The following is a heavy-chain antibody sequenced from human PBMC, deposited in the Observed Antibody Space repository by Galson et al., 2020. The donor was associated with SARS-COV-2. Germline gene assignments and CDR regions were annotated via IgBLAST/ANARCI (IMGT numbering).Heavy chain of an antibody. CDR2: NFYTTNT. CDR1: GVSITKTSFY. J-gene: IGHJ4*02. V-gene: IGHV4-39*07. CDR3: AREMFTSGWRGDPLFDF. Sequence: SETLSLTCSVSGVSITKTSFYWGWNRQPPGQELEWIDSNFYTTNTYYNPSLKSRFTISVDDSKNQVSLKMTSVTAADTAVYYCAREMFTSGWRGDPLFDFWGQGTVVTVSP. D-gene: IGHD6-19*01.